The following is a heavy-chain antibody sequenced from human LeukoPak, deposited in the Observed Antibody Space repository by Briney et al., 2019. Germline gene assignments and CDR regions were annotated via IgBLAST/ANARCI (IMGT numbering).Heavy chain of an antibody. CDR1: GGSISSSNYY. Sequence: SEPLSLTCSVSGGSISSSNYYWGWIRQPPGKGLEWIGSIYYGGYTYYNPSLKSRVTISVDTSKNQFSLKVSSVTAADTAVYYCASGYYYGSGSYFSIADYWGQGTLVTVSS. J-gene: IGHJ4*02. D-gene: IGHD3-10*01. CDR2: IYYGGYT. V-gene: IGHV4-39*01. CDR3: ASGYYYGSGSYFSIADY.